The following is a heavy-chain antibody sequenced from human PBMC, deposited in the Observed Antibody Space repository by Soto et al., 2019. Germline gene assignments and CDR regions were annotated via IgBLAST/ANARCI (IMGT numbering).Heavy chain of an antibody. CDR1: GYTFTSYG. J-gene: IGHJ4*02. CDR2: ISAYNGNT. V-gene: IGHV1-18*01. CDR3: ARSRGSGWYWGYYYFDY. D-gene: IGHD6-19*01. Sequence: ASVKVSCKASGYTFTSYGISWVRQAPGQGLEWMGWISAYNGNTNYAQKLQGRVTMTTDTSTSTAYMELRSLRPDDTAVYYCARSRGSGWYWGYYYFDYCGQGTLVTVSS.